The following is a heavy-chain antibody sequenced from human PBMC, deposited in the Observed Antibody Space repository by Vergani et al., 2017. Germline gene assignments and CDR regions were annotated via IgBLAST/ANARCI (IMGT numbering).Heavy chain of an antibody. CDR1: GVSISAHY. CDR3: ARRGDGHSQWLDA. CDR2: MSQSGSP. J-gene: IGHJ5*02. D-gene: IGHD6-19*01. Sequence: QVQLQESGPGLVKPSETLSLTCTVSGVSISAHYWSWIRQPPGRGLEWIGYMSQSGSPNHNPSLKSRLNISLDMSKNQISLSLSSVTAADTAVYYCARRGDGHSQWLDAWGQGILVTVSS. V-gene: IGHV4-59*11.